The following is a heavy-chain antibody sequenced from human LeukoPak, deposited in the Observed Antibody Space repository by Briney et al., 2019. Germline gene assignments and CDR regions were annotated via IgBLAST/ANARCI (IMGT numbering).Heavy chain of an antibody. J-gene: IGHJ4*02. D-gene: IGHD3-3*01. Sequence: KPGGSLRLSCAASGFTFSNAWLSWVRQAPGKGLEWVGRIKSQRDGATRHHAAPVQGRFTISRDDPKNTLYLQMNSLKSEDTAVYYCTAYYDFWSGTYSDGSVREGDYFDHWGQGTRVTVSS. CDR1: GFTFSNAW. CDR3: TAYYDFWSGTYSDGSVREGDYFDH. V-gene: IGHV3-15*01. CDR2: IKSQRDGATR.